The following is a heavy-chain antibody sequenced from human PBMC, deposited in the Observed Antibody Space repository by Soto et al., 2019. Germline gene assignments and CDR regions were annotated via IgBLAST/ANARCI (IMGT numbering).Heavy chain of an antibody. J-gene: IGHJ4*02. CDR1: GGSFSGYY. D-gene: IGHD4-17*01. Sequence: QVQLQQWGAGLLKPSETLSLTCAVYGGSFSGYYWSWIRQPPGNGLEWIGGINHSGSNNYNPSLKSRVTIAVDTSKNQFSLKLSSVTAADTAVYYCARGVPTTVTPFAYWGQGTLVTVSS. CDR3: ARGVPTTVTPFAY. CDR2: INHSGSN. V-gene: IGHV4-34*01.